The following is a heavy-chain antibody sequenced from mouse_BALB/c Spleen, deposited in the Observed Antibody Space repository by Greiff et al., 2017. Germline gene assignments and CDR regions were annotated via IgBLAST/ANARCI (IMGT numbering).Heavy chain of an antibody. CDR1: GFSLTSYG. CDR3: ARGTTAGYFAY. D-gene: IGHD1-2*01. V-gene: IGHV2-9*02. J-gene: IGHJ2*01. CDR2: IWAGGST. Sequence: VKPQQSGPGLVAPSQSLSISCTVSGFSLTSYGVHWVRQPPGKGLEWLGVIWAGGSTNYNSALMSRLSISKDNSKSQVFLKMNSPQTDDAAMYYCARGTTAGYFAYWGQGTTLTVSA.